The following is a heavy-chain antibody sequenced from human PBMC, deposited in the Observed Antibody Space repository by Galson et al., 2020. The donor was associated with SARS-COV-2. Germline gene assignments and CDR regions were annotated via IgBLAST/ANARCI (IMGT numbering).Heavy chain of an antibody. CDR2: IYYSGST. V-gene: IGHV4-31*03. CDR3: ARAGIAAAPPSSYFDY. D-gene: IGHD6-13*01. J-gene: IGHJ4*02. CDR1: GGSISSGGYY. Sequence: SETLSLTCTVSGGSISSGGYYWSWIRQHPGKGLEWIGYIYYSGSTYYNPSLKSRVTISVDTSKNQFSLKLSSVTAADTAVYYCARAGIAAAPPSSYFDYWGQGTLVTVSS.